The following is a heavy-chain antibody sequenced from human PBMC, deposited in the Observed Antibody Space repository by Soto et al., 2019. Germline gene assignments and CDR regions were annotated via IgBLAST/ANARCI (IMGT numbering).Heavy chain of an antibody. J-gene: IGHJ6*02. D-gene: IGHD3-10*01. CDR2: IYYSGST. CDR3: ARDLQDSGSYGYYYYGMDV. CDR1: GGSISSYY. V-gene: IGHV4-59*01. Sequence: SETLSLTCTVSGGSISSYYWSWIRQPPGKGLEWIGYIYYSGSTNYNPSLKSRGTISVDTSKNQFSLKLSSVTAADTAVYYCARDLQDSGSYGYYYYGMDVWGQGTTVTVSS.